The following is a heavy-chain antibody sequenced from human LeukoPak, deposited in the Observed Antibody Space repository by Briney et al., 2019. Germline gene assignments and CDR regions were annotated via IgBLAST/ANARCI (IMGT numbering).Heavy chain of an antibody. CDR1: GFTFSSYA. V-gene: IGHV3-7*01. J-gene: IGHJ4*02. CDR2: IKQDGSEK. D-gene: IGHD3-22*01. CDR3: ARVLKTYYYDSSGYYDY. Sequence: GGSLRLSCAASGFTFSSYAMSWVRQAPGKGLEWVANIKQDGSEKYYVDSVKGRFTISRDNAKNSLYLQMNSLRAEDTAVYYCARVLKTYYYDSSGYYDYWGQGTLVTVSS.